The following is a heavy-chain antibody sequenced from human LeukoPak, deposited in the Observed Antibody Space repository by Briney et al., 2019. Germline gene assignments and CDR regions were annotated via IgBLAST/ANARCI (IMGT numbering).Heavy chain of an antibody. J-gene: IGHJ4*02. CDR2: MSSSSYI. Sequence: GGSLRLSCAASGVTFSSYSMNWVRQAPGKGLEWVSSMSSSSYIYYADSVKGRFTISRDNAKNSLYLQMNSLRAEDTAVYYCARDPRGNWNFFDYCGQGTLVTVSS. V-gene: IGHV3-21*01. D-gene: IGHD1-20*01. CDR1: GVTFSSYS. CDR3: ARDPRGNWNFFDY.